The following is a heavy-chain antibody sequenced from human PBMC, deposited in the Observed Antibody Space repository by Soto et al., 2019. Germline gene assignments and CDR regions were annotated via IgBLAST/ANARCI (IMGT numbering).Heavy chain of an antibody. V-gene: IGHV1-18*01. J-gene: IGHJ4*02. CDR1: GYTFTSYA. CDR2: ISAYNGNT. Sequence: QVQLVQSGAEVKKPGASVKVSCKASGYTFTSYAISWVRQAPGQGLEWMGWISAYNGNTNYAQKLQGRVTMTTDTTTTTAHMEPRSPTSLATAAYFCARVAPPEDYWGPGTLVSVAS. CDR3: ARVAPPEDY.